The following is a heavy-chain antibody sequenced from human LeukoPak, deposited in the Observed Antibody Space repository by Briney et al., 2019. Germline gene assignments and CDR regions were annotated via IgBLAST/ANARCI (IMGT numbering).Heavy chain of an antibody. CDR2: INPNSGAA. Sequence: VASVKVSCKASGYTFTDYYMHGVRQAPGQGLEWMGRINPNSGAADYAQEFQGRVTMTRDTSINTVYMELSRLRSDDTAVYYCARASYSNYATHFDYWGQGTLVTVSS. D-gene: IGHD4-11*01. CDR3: ARASYSNYATHFDY. CDR1: GYTFTDYY. J-gene: IGHJ4*02. V-gene: IGHV1-2*06.